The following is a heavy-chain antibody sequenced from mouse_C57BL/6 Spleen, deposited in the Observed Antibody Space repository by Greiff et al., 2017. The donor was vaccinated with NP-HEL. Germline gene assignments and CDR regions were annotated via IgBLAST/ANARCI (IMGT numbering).Heavy chain of an antibody. V-gene: IGHV5-6*01. CDR2: ISSGGSYT. Sequence: EVQLVESGGDLVKPGGSLKLSCAASGFTFSSYGMSWVRQTPDKRLEWVATISSGGSYTYYPDSVKGRFTISRDNAKNTLYLQMSSLKSEDTAMYYCARHYGNYGGYFDYWGQGTTLTVSS. J-gene: IGHJ2*01. D-gene: IGHD2-1*01. CDR3: ARHYGNYGGYFDY. CDR1: GFTFSSYG.